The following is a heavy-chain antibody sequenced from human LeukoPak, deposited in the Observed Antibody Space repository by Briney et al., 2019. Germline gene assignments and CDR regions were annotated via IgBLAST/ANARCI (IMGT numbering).Heavy chain of an antibody. J-gene: IGHJ4*02. D-gene: IGHD3-10*01. CDR3: AKAPITMVRGVTGLFDY. CDR1: GFTFDDYA. V-gene: IGHV3-9*01. CDR2: ISWNSGSI. Sequence: PGGSLRLSCAASGFTFDDYAVHWVRQAPGKGLEWVSGISWNSGSIGYADSVKGRFTISRDNAKNSLYLQMNSLRAEDTALYYCAKAPITMVRGVTGLFDYWGQGTLVTVSS.